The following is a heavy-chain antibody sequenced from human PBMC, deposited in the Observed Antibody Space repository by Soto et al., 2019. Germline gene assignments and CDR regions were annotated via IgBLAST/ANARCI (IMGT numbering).Heavy chain of an antibody. D-gene: IGHD5-18*01. CDR1: GGTFSNYA. CDR3: TRGIQLWF. V-gene: IGHV1-69*06. Sequence: QVQLVQSGAEVKKPGSSVKVSCKASGGTFSNYALTWVRQAPGQGLEWMGGIIPLSGTPNYAQMFQGRVTITADKSTTTVYMELSSLRSEDTAVYYCTRGIQLWFWGQGTLVTVSS. CDR2: IIPLSGTP. J-gene: IGHJ4*02.